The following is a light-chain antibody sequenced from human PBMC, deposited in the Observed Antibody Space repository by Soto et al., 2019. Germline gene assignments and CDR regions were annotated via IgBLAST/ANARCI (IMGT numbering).Light chain of an antibody. V-gene: IGLV2-14*01. J-gene: IGLJ3*02. Sequence: QSALTQPASVSGSPGQSITISCTATSSDVGGYDYVSWYQQHPGKAPKLVIYDVNNRPSGVSNRFSGSKSGNTAYLTISGRQAEDEDDYYCKAYTSRSTPWVFGGGTTLTV. CDR3: KAYTSRSTPWV. CDR2: DVN. CDR1: SSDVGGYDY.